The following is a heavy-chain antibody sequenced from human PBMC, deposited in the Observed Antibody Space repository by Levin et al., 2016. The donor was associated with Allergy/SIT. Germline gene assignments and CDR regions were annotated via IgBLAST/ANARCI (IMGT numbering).Heavy chain of an antibody. Sequence: GSLRLSCTVSGGYISSDGFYWGWIRQPPGKGLEWIGSIYNTGKTYYNPSLRSRVTIFLGTSANQFSLNLTSATVADTVVFYCAKFNRGDYYAFDIWGQGTMVTVSS. CDR3: AKFNRGDYYAFDI. CDR1: GGYISSDGFY. J-gene: IGHJ3*02. CDR2: IYNTGKT. D-gene: IGHD1-14*01. V-gene: IGHV4-39*01.